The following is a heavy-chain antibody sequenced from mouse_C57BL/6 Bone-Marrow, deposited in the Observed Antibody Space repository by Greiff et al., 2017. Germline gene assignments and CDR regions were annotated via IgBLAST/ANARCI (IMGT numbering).Heavy chain of an antibody. Sequence: EVKLVESGAELVRPGASVKLSCTASGFNIKDDYMHWVKQRPEQGLEWIGWIDPENGDTEYASKFQGKATITADTSSNTAYLQLSSLTSEDTAVYYCSLYYDYAWFAYWGQGTLVTVSA. V-gene: IGHV14-4*01. CDR1: GFNIKDDY. CDR3: SLYYDYAWFAY. D-gene: IGHD2-4*01. J-gene: IGHJ3*01. CDR2: IDPENGDT.